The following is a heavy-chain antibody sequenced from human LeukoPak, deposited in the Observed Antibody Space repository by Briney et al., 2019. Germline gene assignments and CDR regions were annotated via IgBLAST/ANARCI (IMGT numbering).Heavy chain of an antibody. D-gene: IGHD6-13*01. CDR2: IYSGGST. V-gene: IGHV3-53*01. CDR1: GFTVSSNY. Sequence: GGSLRLSCAASGFTVSSNYMSWVRQAPGKGLEWVSVIYSGGSTYYADSVKGRFTISRDNPKNTLYLQMNSLRAEDTAVYYCARGLVPTHFDYWGQGTLVTVSS. CDR3: ARGLVPTHFDY. J-gene: IGHJ4*02.